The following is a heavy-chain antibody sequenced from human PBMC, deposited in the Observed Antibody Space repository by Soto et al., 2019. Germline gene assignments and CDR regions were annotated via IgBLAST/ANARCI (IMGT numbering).Heavy chain of an antibody. D-gene: IGHD3-16*01. CDR2: ISADNGNT. Sequence: QVQLVQSGAEVKKPGASVKVSCTAAGYTFTSYGISWVRQSPGQGLEWMGWISADNGNTNSVQKLQGRVTMTTDTATSTAYMELRSLRSDATAVYYCARDRGGDGMDGWGQGTTVTVS. J-gene: IGHJ6*02. CDR3: ARDRGGDGMDG. CDR1: GYTFTSYG. V-gene: IGHV1-18*01.